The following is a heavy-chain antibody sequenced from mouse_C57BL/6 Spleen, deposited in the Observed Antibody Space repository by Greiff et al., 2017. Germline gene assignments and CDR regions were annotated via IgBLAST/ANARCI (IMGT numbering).Heavy chain of an antibody. CDR2: IRHKANNHAT. J-gene: IGHJ4*01. Sequence: EVHLVESGAGLVQPGGSMKLSCAASGFTFSDACMDWVRQSPEKGLEWVAEIRHKANNHATYYAEAVKGWFTISRDDSKSSVYLQMNSFRAEDTGIYYCSSCYDYAMDYWGQGTSVTVSS. D-gene: IGHD2-4*01. V-gene: IGHV6-6*01. CDR3: SSCYDYAMDY. CDR1: GFTFSDAC.